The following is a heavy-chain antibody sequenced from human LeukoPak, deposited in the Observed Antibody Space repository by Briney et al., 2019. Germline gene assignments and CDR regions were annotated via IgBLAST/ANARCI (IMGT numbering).Heavy chain of an antibody. Sequence: GGSLRLSCAASGFTFSSYAMSWVRQAPGKGLEWVAVISYDGSSKYFADSVKGRFTISRDNSKNTLYLQMNSLRGEDTAMYHCARDQAAYYTTEYFYFMDVWGKGTAVTVSS. CDR2: ISYDGSSK. CDR3: ARDQAAYYTTEYFYFMDV. D-gene: IGHD3-10*01. V-gene: IGHV3-30*01. CDR1: GFTFSSYA. J-gene: IGHJ6*03.